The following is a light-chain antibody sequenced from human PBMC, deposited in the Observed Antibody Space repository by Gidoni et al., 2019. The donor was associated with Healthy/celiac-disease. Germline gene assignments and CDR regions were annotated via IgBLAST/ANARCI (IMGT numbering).Light chain of an antibody. Sequence: EIGLTQSPGTLSLSPGERATLSCRARQCFRSSYLAWYQQKPGQAPRLLIYGASSRATGIPDRFSGSGSGTDFTLTISRLEPEDFAVYYCQQYGSSPSITFGQGTRLEIK. CDR1: QCFRSSY. CDR3: QQYGSSPSIT. V-gene: IGKV3-20*01. J-gene: IGKJ5*01. CDR2: GAS.